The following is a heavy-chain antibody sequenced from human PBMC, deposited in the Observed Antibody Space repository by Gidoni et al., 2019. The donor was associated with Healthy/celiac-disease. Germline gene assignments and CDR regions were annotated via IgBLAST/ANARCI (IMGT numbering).Heavy chain of an antibody. CDR3: ARPRYSGYDVGVNFDY. Sequence: QVQLVQSGAEVKKPGSSVTVSCNASGAPFITYAISWVRQAPGQGLEWMGGIIPIFGTANYAQKFQGRVTITADESTSTAYMELSSLRSEDTAVYYCARPRYSGYDVGVNFDYWGQGTLVTVSS. J-gene: IGHJ4*02. V-gene: IGHV1-69*01. D-gene: IGHD5-12*01. CDR2: IIPIFGTA. CDR1: GAPFITYA.